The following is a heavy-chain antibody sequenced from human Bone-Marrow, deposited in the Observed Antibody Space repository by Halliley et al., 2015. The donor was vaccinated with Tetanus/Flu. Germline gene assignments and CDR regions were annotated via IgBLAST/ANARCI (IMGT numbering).Heavy chain of an antibody. D-gene: IGHD2-2*01. Sequence: TLSLTCTVSGGSISSGGYYWNWLRQHPGKGLEWIGYMFYSGRTYYNPSLKSLVTISVDRSKNEYSLKLSSVTAADAAVYYCARSRGGDCSSTTCHLYYGLDVWGQGTTVTV. CDR3: ARSRGGDCSSTTCHLYYGLDV. CDR1: GGSISSGGYY. J-gene: IGHJ6*02. V-gene: IGHV4-31*01. CDR2: MFYSGRT.